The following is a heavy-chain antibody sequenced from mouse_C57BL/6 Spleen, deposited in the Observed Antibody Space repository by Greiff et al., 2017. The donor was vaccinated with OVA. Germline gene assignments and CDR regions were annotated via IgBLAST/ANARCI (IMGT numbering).Heavy chain of an antibody. D-gene: IGHD4-1*01. CDR3: TRDENWDDAMDY. CDR2: ISSGGDYI. V-gene: IGHV5-9-1*02. Sequence: EVKLVESGEGLVKPGGSLKLSCAASGFTFSSYAMSWVRQTPEKRLEWVAYISSGGDYIYYADTVKGRFTISRDNARNTLYLQMSSLKSEDTAMYYCTRDENWDDAMDYWGQGTSVTVSS. J-gene: IGHJ4*01. CDR1: GFTFSSYA.